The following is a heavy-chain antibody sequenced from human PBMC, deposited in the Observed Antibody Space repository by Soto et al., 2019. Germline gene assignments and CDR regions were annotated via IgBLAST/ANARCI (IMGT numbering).Heavy chain of an antibody. Sequence: SETLSLTCAVYGGSFSGYYWSWVRQPPGKGLEWIGEINHSGSTNYNPSLKSRVTISVDTSKNQFSLKLSSVTAADTAVYYCVRDFWFDPWGQGTLVTVSS. CDR2: INHSGST. J-gene: IGHJ5*02. V-gene: IGHV4-34*01. CDR3: VRDFWFDP. CDR1: GGSFSGYY.